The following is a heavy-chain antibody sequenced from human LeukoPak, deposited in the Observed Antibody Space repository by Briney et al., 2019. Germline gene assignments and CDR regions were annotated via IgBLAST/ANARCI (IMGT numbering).Heavy chain of an antibody. D-gene: IGHD6-25*01. CDR1: RFIFSDYY. CDR2: ISSSGYTM. J-gene: IGHJ4*02. CDR3: ARVRKQRLERIYFDS. V-gene: IGHV3-11*01. Sequence: PGGSLRLSCAASRFIFSDYYMDWLRQAPGKGLEWVASISSSGYTMFYADSVRGRFTISRDNAKSSLFLQMNSLRGEDTAVYFCARVRKQRLERIYFDSWGQGILVTVSS.